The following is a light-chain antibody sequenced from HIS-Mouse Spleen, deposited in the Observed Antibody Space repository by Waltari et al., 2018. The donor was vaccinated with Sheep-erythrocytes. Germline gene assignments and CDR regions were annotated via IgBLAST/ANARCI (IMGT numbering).Light chain of an antibody. CDR1: QSISSY. V-gene: IGKV1-39*01. CDR3: QQSYSTPPLT. CDR2: AAS. J-gene: IGKJ4*01. Sequence: DIQMTQSPSSLSASVGDRVTITCRASQSISSYLNLYQQKPGKAPKLLIYAASSLHSGVPSRFSGSGSGTDFTLTISSLQPEDFATYYGQQSYSTPPLTFGGGTKVEIK.